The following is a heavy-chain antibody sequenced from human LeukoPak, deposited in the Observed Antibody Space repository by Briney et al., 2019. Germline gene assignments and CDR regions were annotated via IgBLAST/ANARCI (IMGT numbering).Heavy chain of an antibody. D-gene: IGHD6-13*01. Sequence: PGGSLRLSCAASGFTFSSYWMSWVRQAPGKGLEWLANIKQDGSEKYYVDSVKGRFTISRDNAKNSLYLQMNSLRAEDTAVYYCARTGTIASSWYAYWGQGTLVTVSS. CDR1: GFTFSSYW. CDR2: IKQDGSEK. J-gene: IGHJ4*02. CDR3: ARTGTIASSWYAY. V-gene: IGHV3-7*01.